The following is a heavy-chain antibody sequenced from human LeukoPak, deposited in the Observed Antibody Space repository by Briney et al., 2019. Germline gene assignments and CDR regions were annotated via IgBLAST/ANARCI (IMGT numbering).Heavy chain of an antibody. Sequence: GASVKVSCKASGYTFTSYYMHWVRQAPGQGLEWMGIINPSGGSTSYAQKFQDRVTMTRDTSTSTVYMELSSLRSEDTAVYYCARESGATTLDYWGQGTLVTVSS. CDR3: ARESGATTLDY. D-gene: IGHD5-12*01. V-gene: IGHV1-46*01. CDR2: INPSGGST. J-gene: IGHJ4*02. CDR1: GYTFTSYY.